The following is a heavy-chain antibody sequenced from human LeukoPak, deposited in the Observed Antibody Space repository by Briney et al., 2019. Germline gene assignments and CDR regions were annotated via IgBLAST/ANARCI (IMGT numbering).Heavy chain of an antibody. CDR1: GGSISSYY. D-gene: IGHD3-16*01. Sequence: SETLSLTCTVSGGSISSYYWSWIRQPAGKGLEWIGRIYTSGSTNYNPSLKSRVTMSVDTSKNQFSLKLSSVTAADTAVYYCAREKVWGGFNPYNWFDPWGQGTLVTVSS. CDR3: AREKVWGGFNPYNWFDP. CDR2: IYTSGST. J-gene: IGHJ5*02. V-gene: IGHV4-4*07.